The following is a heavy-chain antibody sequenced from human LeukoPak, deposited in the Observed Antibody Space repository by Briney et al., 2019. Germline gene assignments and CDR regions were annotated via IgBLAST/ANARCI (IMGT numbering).Heavy chain of an antibody. CDR1: GFTFGDYA. D-gene: IGHD4-17*01. CDR3: TRDQTTVTTRRFDC. J-gene: IGHJ4*02. Sequence: KPGGSLRLSCTASGFTFGDYAMSWFRQAPGKGLEWVGFIRSITYGGTTEYAASVKGRFTISRDDSKSIAYLQMNSLKTEDTAVYYCTRDQTTVTTRRFDCWGQGTLVTVSS. CDR2: IRSITYGGTT. V-gene: IGHV3-49*05.